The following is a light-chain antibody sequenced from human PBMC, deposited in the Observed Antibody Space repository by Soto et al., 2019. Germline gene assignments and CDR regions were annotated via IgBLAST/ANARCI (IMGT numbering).Light chain of an antibody. CDR2: GAS. Sequence: EIVLTQSPGTLSLSPGERATLSCRASQSVSSSYLAWYQQKPGQAPRLLIYGASSRATGIPDRFSGSGSGTDCTLTISRLEPEDFAVYYCQQYDSSSGAFTFGPGTKVDIK. V-gene: IGKV3-20*01. CDR3: QQYDSSSGAFT. J-gene: IGKJ3*01. CDR1: QSVSSSY.